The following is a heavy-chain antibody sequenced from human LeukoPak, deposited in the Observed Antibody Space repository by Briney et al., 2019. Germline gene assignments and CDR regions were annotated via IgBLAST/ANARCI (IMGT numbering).Heavy chain of an antibody. CDR3: ARADSSSWSSFDY. J-gene: IGHJ4*02. CDR2: IYYSGST. Sequence: SETLSLTCSVSGGSISSYYWSWIRQPPGKGLEWIGYIYYSGSTNYNPSLKSRVTISVDTSKNQFSLKLSSVTAADTAVYYCARADSSSWSSFDYWGQGTLVTVSS. CDR1: GGSISSYY. D-gene: IGHD6-13*01. V-gene: IGHV4-59*01.